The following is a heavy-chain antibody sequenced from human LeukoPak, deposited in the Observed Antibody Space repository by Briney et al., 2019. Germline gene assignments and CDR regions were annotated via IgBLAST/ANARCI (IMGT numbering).Heavy chain of an antibody. CDR3: ARYPVGPGGLDV. V-gene: IGHV4-59*08. CDR1: GGSISSYY. J-gene: IGHJ6*02. Sequence: PSETLSLTCTVSGGSISSYYWSWIRQPPGKGLEWIGYIYYSGSTNYNPSLKSRVTISVDTSKNQFSLKLSSVTAADTAVYYCARYPVGPGGLDVWGQGTTVTVSS. CDR2: IYYSGST.